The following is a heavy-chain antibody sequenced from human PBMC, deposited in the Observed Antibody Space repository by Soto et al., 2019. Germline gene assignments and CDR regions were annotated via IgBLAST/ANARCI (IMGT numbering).Heavy chain of an antibody. J-gene: IGHJ6*02. CDR3: ARPRSGSYYYGMDV. Sequence: ASVKVSCKASGYTFTSYDINWVRQATGQGLEWMGWMNPNSGNTGHAQKFQGRVTMTRNTSIITAYMELSSLRSEDTAVYYCARPRSGSYYYGMDVWGQGTAVTVSS. V-gene: IGHV1-8*01. CDR2: MNPNSGNT. CDR1: GYTFTSYD. D-gene: IGHD3-3*01.